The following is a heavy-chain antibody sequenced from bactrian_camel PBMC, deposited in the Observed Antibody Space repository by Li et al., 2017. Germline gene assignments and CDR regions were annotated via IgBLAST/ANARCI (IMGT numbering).Heavy chain of an antibody. CDR3: AADLRWSKWIRCTAGLADDFGY. CDR2: VGKDGIT. V-gene: IGHV3S53*01. Sequence: HVQLVESGGGSAQAGGSLRLSCVASESVYSSCIGWFRVRPGKEREGVARVGKDGITAYADSVEGRFTISKDNAKHTLYLQMDSLKAEDSAMYYCAADLRWSKWIRCTAGLADDFGYWGQGTQVTVS. CDR1: ESVYSSC. D-gene: IGHD1*01. J-gene: IGHJ6*01.